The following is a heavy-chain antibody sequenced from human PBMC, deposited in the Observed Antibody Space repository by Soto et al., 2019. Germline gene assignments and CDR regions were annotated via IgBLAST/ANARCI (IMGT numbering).Heavy chain of an antibody. V-gene: IGHV4-31*02. CDR1: SAALNSGNYY. Sequence: SDTPYLTRSVSSAALNSGNYYWSWIRQVPGKGLEWIGHIYVTGAVDYNPSLRDRITISQDTSERQFSLNLRLVTAADTAVYYCARLRIATNNYKWFDPWGQGTLVTVSS. CDR3: ARLRIATNNYKWFDP. J-gene: IGHJ5*02. D-gene: IGHD2-21*01. CDR2: IYVTGAV.